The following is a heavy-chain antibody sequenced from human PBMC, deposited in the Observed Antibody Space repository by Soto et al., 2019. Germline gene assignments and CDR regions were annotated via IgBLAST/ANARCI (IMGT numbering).Heavy chain of an antibody. D-gene: IGHD1-26*01. V-gene: IGHV1-2*04. Sequence: ASVKVSCKASGYTFTGYYMHWVRQAPGQGLEWMGWINPNSGGTNYAQKFQGWVTMTRDTSISTAYMELSRLRSDDTAAAYCASAGVRIVGATHFDYWGQGTLVTVSS. J-gene: IGHJ4*02. CDR1: GYTFTGYY. CDR3: ASAGVRIVGATHFDY. CDR2: INPNSGGT.